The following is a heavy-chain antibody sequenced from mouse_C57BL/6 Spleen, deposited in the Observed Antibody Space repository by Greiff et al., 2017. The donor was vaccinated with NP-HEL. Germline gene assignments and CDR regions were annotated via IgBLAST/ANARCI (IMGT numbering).Heavy chain of an antibody. V-gene: IGHV2-3*01. Sequence: VKVVESGPGLVAPSQSLSITCTVSGFSLTSYGVSWVRQPPGKGLEWLGVIWGDGSTNYHSALISRLSISKDNSKSQVFLKLNSLQTDDTATYYCATYYSNPHYYAMDYWGQGTSVTVSS. CDR2: IWGDGST. CDR3: ATYYSNPHYYAMDY. D-gene: IGHD2-5*01. J-gene: IGHJ4*01. CDR1: GFSLTSYG.